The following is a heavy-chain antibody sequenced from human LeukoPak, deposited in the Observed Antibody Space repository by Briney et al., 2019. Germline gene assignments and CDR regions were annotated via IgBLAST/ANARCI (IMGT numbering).Heavy chain of an antibody. CDR2: IYTSGST. CDR3: ARGRYSYGRPYFDY. Sequence: PSETLSLTCTVSGGSTSSYYWSWIRQPAGKGLEWIGRIYTSGSTNYNPSLKSRVTMSVDTSKNQCSLKLSSVTAADTAVYYCARGRYSYGRPYFDYWGQGTLVTVSS. D-gene: IGHD5-18*01. J-gene: IGHJ4*02. V-gene: IGHV4-4*07. CDR1: GGSTSSYY.